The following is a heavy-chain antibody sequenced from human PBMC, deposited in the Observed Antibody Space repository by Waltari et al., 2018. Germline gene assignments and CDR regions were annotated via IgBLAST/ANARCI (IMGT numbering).Heavy chain of an antibody. CDR2: IDYSGST. J-gene: IGHJ4*02. Sequence: QLQLQESGPGLVKPSETLSLTCTVSGGSISSSSYYWGWIRQPPGKGLEWIGSIDYSGSTYYNPSLRSRVTRSVDTSKNQFSLKLSSVTAADTAVYYCARRRDGDYNYWGQGTLVTVSS. D-gene: IGHD4-17*01. CDR1: GGSISSSSYY. CDR3: ARRRDGDYNY. V-gene: IGHV4-39*07.